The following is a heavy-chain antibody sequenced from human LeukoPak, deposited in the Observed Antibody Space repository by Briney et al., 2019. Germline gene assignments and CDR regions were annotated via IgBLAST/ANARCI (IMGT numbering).Heavy chain of an antibody. CDR1: ADSLSSGGHH. CDR3: ARGGNRFGGFYFDY. J-gene: IGHJ4*02. Sequence: PSQTLSLTCTVPADSLSSGGHHWAWIRQLPGKGLESIGFIHHSGSSRHNPSLKDRVAISVDASRKQFALRLSSVTAADTAIYYCARGGNRFGGFYFDYWGQGIQVIVSS. CDR2: IHHSGSS. V-gene: IGHV4-31*03. D-gene: IGHD3-10*01.